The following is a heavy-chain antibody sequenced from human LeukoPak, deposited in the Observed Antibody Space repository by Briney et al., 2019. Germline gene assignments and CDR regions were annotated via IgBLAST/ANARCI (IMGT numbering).Heavy chain of an antibody. CDR2: IYPGDSDI. V-gene: IGHV5-51*01. CDR1: GYSFTSYW. D-gene: IGHD6-13*01. Sequence: GESLKISCKGSGYSFTSYWIGWVRQMPGKGLEWMGIIYPGDSDIRYSPSFQGQVTISADKSIGIAYLQWSSLKASDTAMYYCARTGHSNAKDAFEIWGQGTMVTVSS. CDR3: ARTGHSNAKDAFEI. J-gene: IGHJ3*02.